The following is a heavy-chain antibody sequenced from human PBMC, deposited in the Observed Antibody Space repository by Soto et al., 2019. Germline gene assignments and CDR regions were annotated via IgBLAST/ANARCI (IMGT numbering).Heavy chain of an antibody. D-gene: IGHD3-10*01. V-gene: IGHV3-23*01. J-gene: IGHJ4*02. Sequence: EVQLLESGGGLVQPGGSLRLSCAASGFTFSSYATAWVRQAPGEGLEWVSAINPSGTDTFYADSVRGRFTIFRDNSKNTLYLQMNSLRAGDTAVYYCAKRSGTYGPFDSWRQGALVTVSS. CDR3: AKRSGTYGPFDS. CDR1: GFTFSSYA. CDR2: INPSGTDT.